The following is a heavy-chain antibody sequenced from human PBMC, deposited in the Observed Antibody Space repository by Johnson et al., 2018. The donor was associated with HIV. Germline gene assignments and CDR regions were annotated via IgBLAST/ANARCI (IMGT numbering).Heavy chain of an antibody. D-gene: IGHD3-22*01. CDR3: ARKGSSGFGGIDAFDV. V-gene: IGHV3-30*04. CDR2: ISYDGSNK. J-gene: IGHJ3*01. Sequence: QVQLVESGGGVVQPGRSLRLSCAASGFTFSSYAMHWVRQAPGKGLEWVAVISYDGSNKYYADSVKGRFTISRDNAKNSLYLVMNSLRAEDTAVYYCARKGSSGFGGIDAFDVWGQGTMVTVSS. CDR1: GFTFSSYA.